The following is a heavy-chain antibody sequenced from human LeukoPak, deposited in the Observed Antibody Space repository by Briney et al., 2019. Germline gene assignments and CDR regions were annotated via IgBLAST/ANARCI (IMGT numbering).Heavy chain of an antibody. D-gene: IGHD4-17*01. V-gene: IGHV3-33*01. CDR2: IWNDGSHQ. CDR3: ARDAAEYGDSHFDW. J-gene: IGHJ4*02. CDR1: GFSFSSYG. Sequence: GGSLRLSCSASGFSFSSYGMHWVRQAPGKGLQWVAVIWNDGSHQYYADSEKGRFTISRDNYRNTMYLQMNRLRVEDTAVYYCARDAAEYGDSHFDWWGQGTLVTVSS.